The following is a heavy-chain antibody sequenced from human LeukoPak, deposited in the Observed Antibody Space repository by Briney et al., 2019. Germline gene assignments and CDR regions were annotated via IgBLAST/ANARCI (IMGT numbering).Heavy chain of an antibody. CDR1: GFTVSKSW. J-gene: IGHJ3*02. V-gene: IGHV3-15*01. CDR2: IKSKSDGGTT. CDR3: TTYNSRDAFDI. Sequence: GGSLRLSCAASGFTVSKSWMSWVRQAPGKGLEWVGRIKSKSDGGTTDHAATVKGRFIISRDDSKNTLNLQMNSLKTEDTAVYYCTTYNSRDAFDIWGQGTMVTVS. D-gene: IGHD2/OR15-2a*01.